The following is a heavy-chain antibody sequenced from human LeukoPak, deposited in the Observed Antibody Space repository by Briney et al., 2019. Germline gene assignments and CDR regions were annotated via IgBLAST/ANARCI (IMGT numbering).Heavy chain of an antibody. CDR1: GFTVSSNY. V-gene: IGHV3-20*04. CDR3: ARAINAPYSSSSVSFDY. Sequence: PGGSLRLSCAASGFTVSSNYMSWVRQAPGKGLEWVSGINWNGGSTGYADSVKGRFTISRDNAKNSLYLQMNSLRAEDTALYYCARAINAPYSSSSVSFDYWGQGTLVTVSS. D-gene: IGHD6-6*01. CDR2: INWNGGST. J-gene: IGHJ4*02.